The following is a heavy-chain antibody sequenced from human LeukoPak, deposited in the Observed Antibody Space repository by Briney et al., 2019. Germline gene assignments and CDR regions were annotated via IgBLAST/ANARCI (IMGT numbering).Heavy chain of an antibody. Sequence: GGSLRLSRAASGFTFSSYAMSWVRQAPGKGLEWVSAISGSGGSTYYADSVKGRFTISRDNSKNTLYLQMNSLRAEDTAVYYCAKLSGSSSWYPDYYYGMDVWGQGTTVTVSS. V-gene: IGHV3-23*01. D-gene: IGHD6-13*01. CDR3: AKLSGSSSWYPDYYYGMDV. J-gene: IGHJ6*02. CDR1: GFTFSSYA. CDR2: ISGSGGST.